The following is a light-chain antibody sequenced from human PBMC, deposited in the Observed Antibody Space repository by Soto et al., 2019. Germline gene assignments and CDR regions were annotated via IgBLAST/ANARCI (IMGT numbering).Light chain of an antibody. CDR1: QSISSW. CDR3: KQYNSY. CDR2: DAS. V-gene: IGKV1-5*01. J-gene: IGKJ4*01. Sequence: DIQMTQSPSTLSASVGDRVTITCRASQSISSWLAWYQQKPGKAPKLLIYDASSLKSGVPSRFSGSGSGTEFTLTISSLQRDDFAIYYCKQYNSYFGGGTKVEIK.